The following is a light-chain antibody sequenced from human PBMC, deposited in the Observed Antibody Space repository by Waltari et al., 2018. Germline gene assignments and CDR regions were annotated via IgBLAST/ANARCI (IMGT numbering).Light chain of an antibody. CDR3: NSYAGSSSWV. Sequence: QSALTQPASVSGSPGQSITIPCTGTSSDVGFYNYVPWYQPHPGKAPKLMIYDVSERPSGVSNRFSGSKSGNTASLTISGLQAEDEADYYCNSYAGSSSWVFGGGTKLTVL. CDR2: DVS. CDR1: SSDVGFYNY. V-gene: IGLV2-14*01. J-gene: IGLJ3*02.